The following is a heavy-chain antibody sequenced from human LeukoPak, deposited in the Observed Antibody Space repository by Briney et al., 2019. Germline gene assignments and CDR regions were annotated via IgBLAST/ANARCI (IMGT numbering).Heavy chain of an antibody. D-gene: IGHD2-21*02. Sequence: SETLSLTCTVSGGSISSYYWSWIRQPPGKGLEWIGYIYYSGSTNYNPSLRSRVIVSVDTSKNHFSLKMSSVTAADTAVYYCARDLASCAGDCYSDGFDYWGQGALVTVSS. CDR1: GGSISSYY. V-gene: IGHV4-59*12. CDR3: ARDLASCAGDCYSDGFDY. CDR2: IYYSGST. J-gene: IGHJ4*02.